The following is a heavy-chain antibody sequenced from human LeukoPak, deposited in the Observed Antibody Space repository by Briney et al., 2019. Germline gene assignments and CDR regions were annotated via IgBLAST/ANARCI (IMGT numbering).Heavy chain of an antibody. CDR3: ARDNYYDSSGYYQYYFDY. D-gene: IGHD3-22*01. CDR1: GYTFTGYY. J-gene: IGHJ4*02. CDR2: INPNSGGT. V-gene: IGHV1-2*06. Sequence: ASVKVSCKASGYTFTGYYMHWVRQAPGQGLEWMGRINPNSGGTNYAQKFQGGVTMTRDTSISTAYMELSRLRSDDTAVYYCARDNYYDSSGYYQYYFDYWGQGTLVTVSS.